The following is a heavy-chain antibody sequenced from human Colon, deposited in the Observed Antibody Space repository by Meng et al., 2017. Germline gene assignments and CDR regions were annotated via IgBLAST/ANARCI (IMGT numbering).Heavy chain of an antibody. V-gene: IGHV4-34*11. CDR1: GGSFSGYY. J-gene: IGHJ4*02. D-gene: IGHD3-9*01. CDR3: GRGLTGYHAHTDY. Sequence: VQLQQWGAGLLKPSETLSLTCAVYGGSFSGYYWNWIRQSPGKGLEWIGYIYHTGSTNYNPSLQSRVTISADSSKNQVSLNLNSVTAADTAVYYCGRGLTGYHAHTDYWGQGTLVTVSS. CDR2: IYHTGST.